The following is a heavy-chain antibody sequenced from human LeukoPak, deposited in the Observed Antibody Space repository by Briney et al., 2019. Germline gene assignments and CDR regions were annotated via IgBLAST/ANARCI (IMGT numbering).Heavy chain of an antibody. D-gene: IGHD2-2*01. Sequence: GGSLRLSCAASGFTFSSYAMHWVRQAPGKGLEWVAVISYDGSNKYYADSVKGRFTISRDNSKNTPYLQMNSLRAEDTAVYYCARSLEDIVVVPFDYWGQGTLVTVSS. V-gene: IGHV3-30-3*01. J-gene: IGHJ4*02. CDR1: GFTFSSYA. CDR2: ISYDGSNK. CDR3: ARSLEDIVVVPFDY.